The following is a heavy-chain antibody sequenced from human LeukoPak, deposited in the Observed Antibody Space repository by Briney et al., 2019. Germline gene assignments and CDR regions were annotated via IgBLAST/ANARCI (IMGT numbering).Heavy chain of an antibody. Sequence: PSETLSLTCTVSGGSISSSSYYWGWIRQPPGKGLEWIGSIYYSGSTYYNPSLKSRVTISVDTSKNQFSLKLSSVTAADTAMYYCARLGLTVTSFDYWGQGTLVTVSS. CDR1: GGSISSSSYY. CDR2: IYYSGST. D-gene: IGHD4-11*01. V-gene: IGHV4-39*07. J-gene: IGHJ4*02. CDR3: ARLGLTVTSFDY.